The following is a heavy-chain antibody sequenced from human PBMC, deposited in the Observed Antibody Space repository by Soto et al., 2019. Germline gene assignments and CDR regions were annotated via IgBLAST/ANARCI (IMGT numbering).Heavy chain of an antibody. V-gene: IGHV3-23*01. Sequence: DVQLLESGGGLVQPGGSLRLSCAASGFTFTTYAMNWVRQAPGKGLEWVSGISESGGSTYYADSVKGRFTISRDNSKNPLFLQMNSLRAEDTAVYHCAKAVMVRGIYYGMDVRGQGTTVTVSS. D-gene: IGHD3-10*01. CDR2: ISESGGST. CDR3: AKAVMVRGIYYGMDV. J-gene: IGHJ6*02. CDR1: GFTFTTYA.